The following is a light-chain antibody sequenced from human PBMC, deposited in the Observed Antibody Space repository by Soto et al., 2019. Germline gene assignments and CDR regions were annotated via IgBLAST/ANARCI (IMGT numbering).Light chain of an antibody. CDR2: DAS. CDR3: QQYDSFPYT. Sequence: DIQMTQSPSTLSASVGDTVTITCRASQSISNWLAWYQQKPGQAPKLLIHDASTLESGVPSRFSGSGSGTEFTLTISSLQPDDFATFYCQQYDSFPYTFGQGTKLEIK. V-gene: IGKV1-5*01. CDR1: QSISNW. J-gene: IGKJ2*01.